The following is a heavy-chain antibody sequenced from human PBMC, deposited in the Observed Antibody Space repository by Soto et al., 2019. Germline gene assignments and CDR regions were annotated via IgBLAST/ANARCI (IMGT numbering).Heavy chain of an antibody. CDR3: ARDLYGLDV. CDR2: ISRTDSSK. V-gene: IGHV3-11*01. Sequence: QVQLVESGGGLVKPGGSLRVSCAATGFSFSDYDMTWIRQAPGQGLEWLSYISRTDSSKYYAGSVKGRFTISVDSAKRSVYLQMNSLRADDTAVYYCARDLYGLDVWGQGTTVIVSS. CDR1: GFSFSDYD. J-gene: IGHJ6*02.